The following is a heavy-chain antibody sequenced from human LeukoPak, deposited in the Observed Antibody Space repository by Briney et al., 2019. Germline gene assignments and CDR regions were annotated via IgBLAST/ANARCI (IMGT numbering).Heavy chain of an antibody. J-gene: IGHJ1*01. Sequence: GGSLRLSCAASGFTFSSYSMSWVRQAPGKGLGWVALMSYDGSNTYYADSVQGRLSISRDNSTQTLYLQIRSLRAEEPAVYYCARGSNPLYDSRVESFQHWGQGTLVTVSS. CDR2: MSYDGSNT. CDR1: GFTFSSYS. V-gene: IGHV3-30*04. D-gene: IGHD3-22*01. CDR3: ARGSNPLYDSRVESFQH.